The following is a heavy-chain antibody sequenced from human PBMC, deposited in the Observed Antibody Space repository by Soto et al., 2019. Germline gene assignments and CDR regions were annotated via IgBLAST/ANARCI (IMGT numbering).Heavy chain of an antibody. V-gene: IGHV1-69*02. CDR1: GGTFSTYN. J-gene: IGHJ3*02. CDR3: ARGTPSQAFDI. Sequence: SVKVSCKASGGTFSTYNINWVRQAPGQGLEWMGRIIPMIGIENYAQKFQGRVTITADKSTSTAYMELSSLRSEDTAVYYCARGTPSQAFDIWSQGTMVTVSS. CDR2: IIPMIGIE.